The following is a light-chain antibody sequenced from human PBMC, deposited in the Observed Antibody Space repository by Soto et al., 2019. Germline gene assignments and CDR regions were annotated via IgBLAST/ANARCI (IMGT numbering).Light chain of an antibody. Sequence: EIVLTQSPGTLSLSPGERATLSCRASQSVPSNYLAWYQRKPGPAPRLLIYGASTRATGIPDRFSGTGSGTGFSLTISRLEPEDFAVYCCQQYGGSPYTFGQGTKLEMK. J-gene: IGKJ2*01. CDR1: QSVPSNY. V-gene: IGKV3-20*01. CDR3: QQYGGSPYT. CDR2: GAS.